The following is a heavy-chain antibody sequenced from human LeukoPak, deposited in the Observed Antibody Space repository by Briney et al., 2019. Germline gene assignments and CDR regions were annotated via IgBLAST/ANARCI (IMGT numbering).Heavy chain of an antibody. Sequence: GSSVKVSCKASGDTFSTYTVTWVRQAPGQGLEWMGGVIPILGTPNYAQKFQGRVTITADESTSTAYMELSSLRSEDTAVYYCARADIAVAEFGWFDPWGQGTLVTVSS. CDR3: ARADIAVAEFGWFDP. CDR1: GDTFSTYT. D-gene: IGHD6-19*01. J-gene: IGHJ5*02. CDR2: VIPILGTP. V-gene: IGHV1-69*16.